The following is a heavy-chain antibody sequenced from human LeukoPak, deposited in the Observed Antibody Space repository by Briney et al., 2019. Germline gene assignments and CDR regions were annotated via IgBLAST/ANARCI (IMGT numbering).Heavy chain of an antibody. Sequence: GGSLRLSCAASGFTFSNYWMSWVRQAPGKGLEWVSGITGSGDSTYYADSVKGRFTISRDNSKNTLYLQMNSLRAEDSALYYCAKGRGFYDSSGYYYAYYYGLDVWGQGTTVTVSS. CDR2: ITGSGDST. CDR1: GFTFSNYW. D-gene: IGHD3-22*01. J-gene: IGHJ6*02. CDR3: AKGRGFYDSSGYYYAYYYGLDV. V-gene: IGHV3-23*01.